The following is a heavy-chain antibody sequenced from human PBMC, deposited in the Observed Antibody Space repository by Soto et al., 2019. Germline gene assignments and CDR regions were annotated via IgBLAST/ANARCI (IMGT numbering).Heavy chain of an antibody. CDR1: GFTFSSYG. Sequence: PGGSLRLSCAASGFTFSSYGMHWVRQAPGKGLEWVAVISYDGSNKYYADSVKGRFTISRDNSKNTLYLQMNSLRAEDTAVYYCAKAGRWLQSHYYGMDVWGQGTTVTVSS. D-gene: IGHD3-10*01. CDR2: ISYDGSNK. CDR3: AKAGRWLQSHYYGMDV. V-gene: IGHV3-30*18. J-gene: IGHJ6*02.